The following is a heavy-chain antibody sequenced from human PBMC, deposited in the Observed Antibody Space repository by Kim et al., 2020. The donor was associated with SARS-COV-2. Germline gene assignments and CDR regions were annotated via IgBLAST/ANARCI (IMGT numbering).Heavy chain of an antibody. CDR1: GFTVSSNY. CDR3: ERDRAMVRGTPYNYYGMDV. D-gene: IGHD3-10*01. V-gene: IGHV3-66*01. Sequence: GGSLRLSCAASGFTVSSNYMSWVRQAPGKGLEWVSVIYSGGSTYYADSVKGRFTISRDNSKNTLYLQMNSLRAEDTAVYYCERDRAMVRGTPYNYYGMDVWGQGTTVTVSS. CDR2: IYSGGST. J-gene: IGHJ6*02.